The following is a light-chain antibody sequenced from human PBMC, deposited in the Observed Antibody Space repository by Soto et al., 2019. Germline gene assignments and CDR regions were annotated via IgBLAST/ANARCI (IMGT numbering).Light chain of an antibody. CDR2: AAS. V-gene: IGKV1-8*01. CDR3: QQYYSYPRFT. CDR1: QGISSY. J-gene: IGKJ3*01. Sequence: ALRMTQSPSSLSASTGDRVTITCRASQGISSYLAWYQQKPGKPPKLLIYAASTLQSGVPSRFSGSGSGTDFTLTISCLQSEDFATYYCQQYYSYPRFTFGPGTKVDIK.